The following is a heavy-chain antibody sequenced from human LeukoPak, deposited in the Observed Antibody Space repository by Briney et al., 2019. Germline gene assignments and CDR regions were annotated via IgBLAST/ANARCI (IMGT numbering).Heavy chain of an antibody. CDR1: GYTFTSYY. Sequence: ASVKVSCKASGYTFTSYYMHWVRQAPGQGLEWMGGIIPIFGTANYAQKFQGRVTITADESTSTAYMELSSLRSEDTAVYYCARSRGDGDYVGDYWGQETLVTVSS. J-gene: IGHJ4*02. D-gene: IGHD4-17*01. V-gene: IGHV1-69*13. CDR2: IIPIFGTA. CDR3: ARSRGDGDYVGDY.